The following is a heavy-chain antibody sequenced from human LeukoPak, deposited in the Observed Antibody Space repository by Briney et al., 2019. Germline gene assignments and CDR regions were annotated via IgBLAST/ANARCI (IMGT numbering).Heavy chain of an antibody. CDR1: GFTFDDYA. J-gene: IGHJ3*02. V-gene: IGHV3-9*01. CDR2: ISWNSGSI. Sequence: GGSLRLSCAASGFTFDDYAMHWVRQAPGKGLEWVSGISWNSGSIGYADSVKGRFTISRDNAKNSLYLQMNSLRAEDTALYYCAKDIKGVSLDAFDIWGQGQWSPSLQ. CDR3: AKDIKGVSLDAFDI.